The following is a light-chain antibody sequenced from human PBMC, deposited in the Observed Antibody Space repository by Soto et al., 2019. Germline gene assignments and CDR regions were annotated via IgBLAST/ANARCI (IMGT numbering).Light chain of an antibody. CDR1: QSISTW. Sequence: DTQMTQSPSTLSASIGDRVTITCRASQSISTWLAWYQQKPGKAPKLLIYAASTLENGVPTRFSGTGSETEFTLTVSSLQPDDSATYYCQQYNDYTTFGQGTRLEIK. CDR3: QQYNDYTT. V-gene: IGKV1-5*01. J-gene: IGKJ5*01. CDR2: AAS.